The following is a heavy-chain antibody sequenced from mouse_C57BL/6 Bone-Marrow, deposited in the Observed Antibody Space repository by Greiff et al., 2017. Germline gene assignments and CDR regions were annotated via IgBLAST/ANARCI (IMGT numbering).Heavy chain of an antibody. D-gene: IGHD1-1*01. Sequence: EVQLQQSGAELVKPGASVKLSCTASGFNIKDYYMHWVKQRTEQGLEWIGRIDPEDGDTKYDPKFQGKATFTADTSSNTPYLQLSSLTSKYTAVYYFASSGAQYYGSRGDYFDYWGQGTTLTVSS. CDR2: IDPEDGDT. CDR1: GFNIKDYY. J-gene: IGHJ2*01. CDR3: ASSGAQYYGSRGDYFDY. V-gene: IGHV14-2*01.